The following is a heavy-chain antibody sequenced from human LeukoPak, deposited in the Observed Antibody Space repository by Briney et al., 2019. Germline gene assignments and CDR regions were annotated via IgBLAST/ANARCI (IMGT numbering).Heavy chain of an antibody. Sequence: SETLSLTCTVSGYSISSGYYWGWIRQPPGKGLEWIGSIYHSGCTYYNPSLKSRVTISVDTSKNQFSLKLSSVTAADTAVYYCARVYVEYQLRVFDYWGQGTLVTVSS. V-gene: IGHV4-38-2*02. CDR3: ARVYVEYQLRVFDY. CDR2: IYHSGCT. CDR1: GYSISSGYY. J-gene: IGHJ4*02. D-gene: IGHD2-2*01.